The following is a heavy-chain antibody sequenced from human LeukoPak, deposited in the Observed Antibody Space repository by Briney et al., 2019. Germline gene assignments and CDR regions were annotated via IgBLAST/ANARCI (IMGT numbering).Heavy chain of an antibody. D-gene: IGHD6-19*01. J-gene: IGHJ4*02. CDR3: ARGDLYSSGWYDY. CDR1: GGSISGYY. V-gene: IGHV4-34*01. Sequence: SETLSLTCTVSGGSISGYYWSWIRQPPGKGLEWIGEINHSGSTNYNPSLKSRVTISVDTSKNQFSLKLSSVTAADTAVYYCARGDLYSSGWYDYWGQGTLVTVSS. CDR2: INHSGST.